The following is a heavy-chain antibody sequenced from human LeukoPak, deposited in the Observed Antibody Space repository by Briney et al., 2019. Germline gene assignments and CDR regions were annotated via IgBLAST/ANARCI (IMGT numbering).Heavy chain of an antibody. Sequence: SETLSLTCAVYGGPFSGYYWSWIRQPPGKGLEWIGEINHSGSTNHNPSLKSRVTISVDSDSSKNHFSLKLSSVTAADTAVYYCARGYCSSTSCYALGFDYWGQGTLVTVSS. CDR2: INHSGST. D-gene: IGHD2-2*01. CDR3: ARGYCSSTSCYALGFDY. J-gene: IGHJ4*02. V-gene: IGHV4-34*01. CDR1: GGPFSGYY.